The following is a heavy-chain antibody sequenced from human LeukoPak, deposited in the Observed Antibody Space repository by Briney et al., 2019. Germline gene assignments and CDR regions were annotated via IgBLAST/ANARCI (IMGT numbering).Heavy chain of an antibody. D-gene: IGHD2-15*01. CDR2: ISHSGST. Sequence: SETLSLTCAVYGGSFSGYYWSWIRQPPGKGLEWIGEISHSGSTNYNPSLKSRVTISVDTSKNQFSLKLSSVTAADTAVYYCARGPLGYCSGGSCYGLVRWFDPWGQGTLVTVSS. CDR1: GGSFSGYY. V-gene: IGHV4-34*01. J-gene: IGHJ5*02. CDR3: ARGPLGYCSGGSCYGLVRWFDP.